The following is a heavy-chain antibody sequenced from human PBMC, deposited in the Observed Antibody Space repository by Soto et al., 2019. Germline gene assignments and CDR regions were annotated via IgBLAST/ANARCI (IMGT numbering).Heavy chain of an antibody. CDR3: ARGTSLTGVLQRDAPDKYYFDY. CDR1: GGSFSDHF. CDR2: VNHSGTT. Sequence: NPSETLYLTCAVYGGSFSDHFWTGIRQAPGEDLEWIGEVNHSGTTNYKPSLKSRATVSADTSKNQFSLKLRSVTAADTAVYYCARGTSLTGVLQRDAPDKYYFDYWSQGTLVTVSS. V-gene: IGHV4-34*01. D-gene: IGHD3-9*01. J-gene: IGHJ4*01.